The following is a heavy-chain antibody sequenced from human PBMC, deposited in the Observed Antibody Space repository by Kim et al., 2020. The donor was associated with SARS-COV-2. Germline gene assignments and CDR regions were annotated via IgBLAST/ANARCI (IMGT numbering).Heavy chain of an antibody. CDR3: ARVYGILVVSYGVDV. V-gene: IGHV1-18*01. J-gene: IGHJ6*02. CDR2: ISSYNGNT. D-gene: IGHD2-2*01. Sequence: ASVKVSCKASGYTFTTYGFIWVRQAPGQGLEWIGWISSYNGNTEFAQKFQGRVTLTTDSSTNTAYLELRSLRSDDTAVYYCARVYGILVVSYGVDVWGQGTTVTVSS. CDR1: GYTFTTYG.